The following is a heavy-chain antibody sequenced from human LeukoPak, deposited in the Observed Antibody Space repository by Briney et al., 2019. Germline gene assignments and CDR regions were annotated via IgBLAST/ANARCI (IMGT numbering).Heavy chain of an antibody. J-gene: IGHJ4*02. V-gene: IGHV1-2*02. D-gene: IGHD6-13*01. CDR2: INPNSGGT. CDR3: ARDSASSTSFDY. CDR1: GYTFTGYY. Sequence: ASVTVSCKASGYTFTGYYMHWVRQAPGQGLEWMGWINPNSGGTNYAQKFQGRVTMTRDTSISTAYMELSRLRSDDTAVYYCARDSASSTSFDYWGQGTLVTVSS.